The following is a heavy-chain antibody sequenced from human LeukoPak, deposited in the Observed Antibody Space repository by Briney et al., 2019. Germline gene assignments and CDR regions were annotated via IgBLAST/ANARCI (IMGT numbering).Heavy chain of an antibody. D-gene: IGHD6-19*01. CDR1: GGTFSSYA. Sequence: SVKVSCTASGGTFSSYAISWVRQAPGQGLEWMGGIIPIFGTANYAQKFQGRVTITADKSTSTAYMELSSLRSEDTAVYYCARDVSDSSGWSSYYYYYMDVWGKGTTVTISS. J-gene: IGHJ6*03. CDR3: ARDVSDSSGWSSYYYYYMDV. V-gene: IGHV1-69*06. CDR2: IIPIFGTA.